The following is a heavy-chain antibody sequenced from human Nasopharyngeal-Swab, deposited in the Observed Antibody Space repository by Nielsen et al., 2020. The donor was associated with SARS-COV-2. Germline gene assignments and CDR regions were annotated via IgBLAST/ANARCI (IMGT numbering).Heavy chain of an antibody. Sequence: GESLKISCAASGFTFSTYAMYWVRQPPAKGLEWVSIISGSGGSTYYADSVKGRFTISRDNSKNTLYLQMNSLRPEDTAVYYCAKFLTVTPVVTYSYGMDVWGQGTTVTVSS. CDR2: ISGSGGST. CDR1: GFTFSTYA. V-gene: IGHV3-23*01. D-gene: IGHD4-17*01. J-gene: IGHJ6*02. CDR3: AKFLTVTPVVTYSYGMDV.